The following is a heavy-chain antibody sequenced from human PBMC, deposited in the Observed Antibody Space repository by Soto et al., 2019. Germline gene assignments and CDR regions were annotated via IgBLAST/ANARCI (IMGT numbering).Heavy chain of an antibody. CDR3: SMGSNVYTTRGGGMDV. D-gene: IGHD3-16*01. CDR1: GFTFSSYG. J-gene: IGHJ6*02. Sequence: GGSLRLSCAASGFTFSSYGMHWVRQAPGKGLECVGFIRSKAYGGTTEYAASVKGRFTISRDDSKSIAYLQMNSLKTEDTAVYYCSMGSNVYTTRGGGMDVWGQGTTVTVSS. CDR2: IRSKAYGGTT. V-gene: IGHV3-49*04.